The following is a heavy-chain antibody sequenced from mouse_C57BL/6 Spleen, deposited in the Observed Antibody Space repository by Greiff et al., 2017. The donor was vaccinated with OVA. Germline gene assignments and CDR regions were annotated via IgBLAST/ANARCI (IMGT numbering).Heavy chain of an antibody. CDR1: GYTFTSYW. CDR3: ARERGYDGLWFAY. Sequence: QVQLQQPGAELVKPGASVKMSCKASGYTFTSYWITWVKQRPGQGLEWIGDIYPGSGSTNYNEKFKSKATLTVDTSSSTAYMQLSSLTSEDSAVYYCARERGYDGLWFAYWGQGTLVTVSA. D-gene: IGHD2-3*01. V-gene: IGHV1-55*01. CDR2: IYPGSGST. J-gene: IGHJ3*01.